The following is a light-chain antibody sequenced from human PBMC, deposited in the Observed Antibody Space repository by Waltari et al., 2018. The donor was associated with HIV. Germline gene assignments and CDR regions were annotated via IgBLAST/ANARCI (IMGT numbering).Light chain of an antibody. CDR2: GDN. Sequence: QSILTQPPSVSGAPGQRITISCSGTSANIGAGRGVPWYQQIPGKAPKLVIYGDNRRPSGFPDRLSGSNSGTSASLTITGLQAEDEVDYDCQAYDSGLCESVFGGGTRLTVL. CDR3: QAYDSGLCESV. V-gene: IGLV1-40*01. J-gene: IGLJ3*02. CDR1: SANIGAGRG.